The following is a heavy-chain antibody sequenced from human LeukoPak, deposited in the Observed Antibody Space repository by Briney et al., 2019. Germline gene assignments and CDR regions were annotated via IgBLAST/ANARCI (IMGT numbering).Heavy chain of an antibody. CDR1: GGTFSSYA. J-gene: IGHJ4*02. V-gene: IGHV1-69*01. Sequence: SVKVSCKASGGTFSSYAISWVRQAPGQGLEWMGGIIPIFGTANYAQKFQGRVTVTADESTSTAYMELSSLRSEDTAVYYGARKGAAAFDYWGQGTLVTVSS. CDR3: ARKGAAAFDY. CDR2: IIPIFGTA. D-gene: IGHD6-13*01.